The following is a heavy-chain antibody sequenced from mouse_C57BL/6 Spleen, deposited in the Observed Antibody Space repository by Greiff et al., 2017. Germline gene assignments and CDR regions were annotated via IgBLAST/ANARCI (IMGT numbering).Heavy chain of an antibody. V-gene: IGHV3-6*01. Sequence: ESGPGLVKPSQSLSLTCSVTGYSITSGYYWNWIRQFPGNKLEWMGYISYDGSNNYNPSLKNRISITRDTSKNQFFLKLNSVTTEDTATYYCARGANHAKYYFDYWGQGTTLTVSS. CDR1: GYSITSGYY. J-gene: IGHJ2*01. CDR3: ARGANHAKYYFDY. CDR2: ISYDGSN. D-gene: IGHD3-1*01.